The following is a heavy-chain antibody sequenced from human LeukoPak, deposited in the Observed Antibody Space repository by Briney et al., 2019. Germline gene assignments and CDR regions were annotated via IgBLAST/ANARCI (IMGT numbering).Heavy chain of an antibody. CDR3: ARTARSGDI. V-gene: IGHV3-11*01. Sequence: GSLLLSCAASGFIFSEFYMSWVRQSPGKGLEWISYISGSGHDINYVDSVKGRFTVSRDNAKNSLYLQMNSLSADDTAIYYCARTARSGDIRGQGTLVTVSS. CDR1: GFIFSEFY. D-gene: IGHD1-1*01. J-gene: IGHJ4*02. CDR2: ISGSGHDI.